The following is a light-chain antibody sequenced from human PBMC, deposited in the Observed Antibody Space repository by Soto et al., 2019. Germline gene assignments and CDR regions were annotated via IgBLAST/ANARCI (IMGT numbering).Light chain of an antibody. Sequence: DIQMTQSPSTLSASVGDRVTITCRASQSIGDWLAWYQQNPGKAPKVLIYKGSFLENGVPSRFSGSGSGTEFTLTIDSLQPDDFATYYCHQYNSYPWTFGQGTKVEIK. CDR1: QSIGDW. V-gene: IGKV1-5*03. J-gene: IGKJ1*01. CDR2: KGS. CDR3: HQYNSYPWT.